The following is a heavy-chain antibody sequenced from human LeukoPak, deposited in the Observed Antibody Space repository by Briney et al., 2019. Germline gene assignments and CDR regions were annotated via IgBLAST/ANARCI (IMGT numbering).Heavy chain of an antibody. D-gene: IGHD6-13*01. J-gene: IGHJ4*02. CDR2: INHSGST. CDR3: ASSGYSSSWYGNFDY. V-gene: IGHV4-34*01. Sequence: SETLSLTCAVYGGSFSSYYWSWIRQPPGKGLEWIGEINHSGSTNYNPSLKSRVTISVDTSKTQFSLKLSSVTAADTAVYYCASSGYSSSWYGNFDYWGQGTLVTVSS. CDR1: GGSFSSYY.